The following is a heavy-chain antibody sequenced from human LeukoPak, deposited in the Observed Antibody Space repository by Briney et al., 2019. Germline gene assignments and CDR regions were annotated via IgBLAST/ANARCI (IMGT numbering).Heavy chain of an antibody. V-gene: IGHV3-9*01. Sequence: GGSLRLSCAASGFTFDDYAMHWVRQAPGKGLEWVSGISWNSGSIGYADSVKGRFTISRDNAKNSLYLQMNSLRAEDTALYYCAKDFGSDWGQGTLVTVSS. D-gene: IGHD3-10*01. CDR3: AKDFGSD. CDR1: GFTFDDYA. J-gene: IGHJ4*02. CDR2: ISWNSGSI.